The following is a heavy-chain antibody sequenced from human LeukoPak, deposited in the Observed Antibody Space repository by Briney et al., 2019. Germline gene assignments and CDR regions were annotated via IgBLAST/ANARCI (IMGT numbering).Heavy chain of an antibody. D-gene: IGHD3-16*01. V-gene: IGHV3-9*01. CDR1: GFTFDDYA. CDR3: AKASWVSSTDAVR. CDR2: ISWNSAGI. J-gene: IGHJ4*02. Sequence: GGSLRLSCAASGFTFDDYAMHWVRQIPGKGLEWVSGISWNSAGIGYADSVKGRFTLSSDSSRNTVYFQLNNLRVEDTAIYYCAKASWVSSTDAVRWGQGTLVTVSS.